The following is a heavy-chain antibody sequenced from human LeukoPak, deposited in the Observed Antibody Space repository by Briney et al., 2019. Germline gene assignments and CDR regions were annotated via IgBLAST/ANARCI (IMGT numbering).Heavy chain of an antibody. V-gene: IGHV4-39*01. CDR3: ARRQQLGFDY. CDR1: GGSISSSSYY. D-gene: IGHD6-13*01. Sequence: SETLSLTCTVSGGSISSSSYYWGWIRQPPGKGLEWIGSIYYSGSTYYNPSLKSRVTISVDTSKNQFSLKLSSVTAADTAVYYCARRQQLGFDYWGQGTLVTVSS. CDR2: IYYSGST. J-gene: IGHJ4*02.